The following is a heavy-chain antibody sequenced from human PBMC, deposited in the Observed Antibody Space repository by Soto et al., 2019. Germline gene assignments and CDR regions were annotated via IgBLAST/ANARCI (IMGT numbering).Heavy chain of an antibody. CDR2: IYYTGST. D-gene: IGHD6-19*01. CDR1: GGSISNYY. CDR3: ARGRHWLDY. J-gene: IGHJ4*02. Sequence: QVQLQESGPGLVKPSETLSLTCTVSGGSISNYYWSWIRQPPGKGLEWIGSIYYTGSTNYNPSLMSRVTITVDTSANLFSLRLSSVTAADTAIYYCARGRHWLDYWGQGTLVTGSS. V-gene: IGHV4-59*01.